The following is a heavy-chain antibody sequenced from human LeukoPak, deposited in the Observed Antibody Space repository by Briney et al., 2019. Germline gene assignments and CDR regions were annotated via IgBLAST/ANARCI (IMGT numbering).Heavy chain of an antibody. CDR1: GGSISSCY. Sequence: SETLSLTCTVSGGSISSCYWSWIRQPPGKGLEWIGYIYYSGSTNYNPSLKSRVTISVDTSKNQFSLKLSSVTAADTAVYYCARVGTYGSGSYLSWLDYWGQGTLVTVS. CDR3: ARVGTYGSGSYLSWLDY. V-gene: IGHV4-59*01. J-gene: IGHJ4*02. D-gene: IGHD3-10*01. CDR2: IYYSGST.